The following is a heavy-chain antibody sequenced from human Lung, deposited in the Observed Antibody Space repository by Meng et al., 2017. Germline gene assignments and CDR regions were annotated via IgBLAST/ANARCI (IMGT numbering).Heavy chain of an antibody. J-gene: IGHJ4*02. CDR2: IDPKSGDT. D-gene: IGHD6-13*01. CDR1: GYNFPDYW. V-gene: IGHV1-2*06. Sequence: QVHLVQSGAEVKKPGASGTVSGKPSGYNFPDYWLHWVRRAPGQGLEWMGRIDPKSGDTHYAQRFQGRVTMTGDTSISTAYMELSGLRSDDTAMYYCARDEDISAAGKLFGDYWGQGTLVTVSS. CDR3: ARDEDISAAGKLFGDY.